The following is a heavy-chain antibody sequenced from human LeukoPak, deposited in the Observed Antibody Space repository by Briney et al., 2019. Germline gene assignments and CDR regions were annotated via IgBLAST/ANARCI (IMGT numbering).Heavy chain of an antibody. D-gene: IGHD5-18*01. CDR3: AGRGFIAMVKD. J-gene: IGHJ4*02. CDR1: GGSFSGYY. Sequence: SETLSLTCAVYGGSFSGYYWSWIRQPPGKGLEWIGEINHSGSTNYNPSLKSRVTISVDTSKNQFSLKLSSVTAADTAVYYCAGRGFIAMVKDWGQGTLVTVSS. CDR2: INHSGST. V-gene: IGHV4-34*01.